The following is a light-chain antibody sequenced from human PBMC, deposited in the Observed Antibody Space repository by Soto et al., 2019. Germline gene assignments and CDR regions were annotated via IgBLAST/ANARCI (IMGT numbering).Light chain of an antibody. V-gene: IGKV3-20*01. CDR3: QQYGLT. Sequence: EIVLTQSPGTLSLSPGERATLSCRASQSVSSSYLAWYQQKPGQAPRLLIYGASSRATGIPDRFSGSGSGTDFTLTISRLEPGDFAVYYCQQYGLTFGGGTKVEIK. CDR2: GAS. J-gene: IGKJ4*01. CDR1: QSVSSSY.